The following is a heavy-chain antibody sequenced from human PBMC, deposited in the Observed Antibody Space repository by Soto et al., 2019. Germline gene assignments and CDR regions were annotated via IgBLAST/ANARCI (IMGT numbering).Heavy chain of an antibody. Sequence: SETLSLTCTFSGASITSYSSSWIRQPPGKGLEWIGYIYYSGSTNYNPYLKSRVTISVDTSKNPFSLKLSSVTAVETAVYYLSRRSVGDYDILPGYLDYWGQGTLVTVSS. J-gene: IGHJ4*02. CDR2: IYYSGST. CDR3: SRRSVGDYDILPGYLDY. CDR1: GASITSYS. D-gene: IGHD3-9*01. V-gene: IGHV4-59*08.